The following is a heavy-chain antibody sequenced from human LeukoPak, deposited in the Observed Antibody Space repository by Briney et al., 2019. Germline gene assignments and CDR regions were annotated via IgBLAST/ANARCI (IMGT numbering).Heavy chain of an antibody. Sequence: SETLSLTCTVSGGSISNYYWSWIRRSPGKGLEWIGYIYYTGNTNYNPSLESRVIISVDTSKNQFSLKLSSVTAADTAVYYYARHECGGSCYPEDYWGQGTLVTVSS. CDR2: IYYTGNT. CDR1: GGSISNYY. CDR3: ARHECGGSCYPEDY. D-gene: IGHD2-15*01. J-gene: IGHJ4*02. V-gene: IGHV4-59*08.